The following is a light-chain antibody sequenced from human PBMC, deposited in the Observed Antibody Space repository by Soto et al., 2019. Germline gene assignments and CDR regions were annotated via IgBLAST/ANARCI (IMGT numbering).Light chain of an antibody. CDR3: QHYHNWPPWT. Sequence: EIVMTQSPATLSVSPGERATLSCRASQSVSSNLAWYQQKPGQAPRLLIYRASTRATGIPARFSGSGSGTDFTLTITSLQSEDFAVYYCQHYHNWPPWTFGQGTNVELK. CDR1: QSVSSN. J-gene: IGKJ1*01. CDR2: RAS. V-gene: IGKV3-15*01.